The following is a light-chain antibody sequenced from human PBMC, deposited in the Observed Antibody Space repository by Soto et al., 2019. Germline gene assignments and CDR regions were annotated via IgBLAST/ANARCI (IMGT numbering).Light chain of an antibody. V-gene: IGKV1-9*01. CDR2: GAS. J-gene: IGKJ4*01. CDR1: QDISSS. Sequence: DIQMTQSPSTLAAPVGDTGTVTCRASQDISSSLAWYQQKAGKAPKLLIYGASILQSGVPSGFSCSGFGTDFTLTISSLRAEDFAIYVCQQTKSYPSTFGGGTKV. CDR3: QQTKSYPST.